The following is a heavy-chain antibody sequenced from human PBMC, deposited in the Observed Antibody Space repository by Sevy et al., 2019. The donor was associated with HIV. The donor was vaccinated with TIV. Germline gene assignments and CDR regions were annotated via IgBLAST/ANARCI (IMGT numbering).Heavy chain of an antibody. CDR1: GFTFGDYG. CDR2: IRSIAYGGTT. D-gene: IGHD3-22*01. Sequence: GGSLRLSCTASGFTFGDYGMSWVRQAPGKGLEWVGFIRSIAYGGTTEYAASVKGRFTISRDDSKSIAYLQMNSLKTEDTAVYYCTGSSSGYSANFDYWGQGTLVTVSS. J-gene: IGHJ4*02. V-gene: IGHV3-49*04. CDR3: TGSSSGYSANFDY.